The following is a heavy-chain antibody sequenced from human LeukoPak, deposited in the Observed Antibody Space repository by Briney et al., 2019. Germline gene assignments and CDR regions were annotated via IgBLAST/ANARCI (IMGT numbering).Heavy chain of an antibody. D-gene: IGHD5-24*01. J-gene: IGHJ4*02. CDR2: INNDGSST. CDR3: ARDLGDGYNPLDY. V-gene: IGHV3-74*01. CDR1: GFTFSSYW. Sequence: PGGSLRLSCAASGFTFSSYWMHWVRQAPGKGLVWVSRINNDGSSTTYADSVKGRFTISRDNAKNSLYLQMNSLRAEDTAVYYCARDLGDGYNPLDYWGQGTLVTVSS.